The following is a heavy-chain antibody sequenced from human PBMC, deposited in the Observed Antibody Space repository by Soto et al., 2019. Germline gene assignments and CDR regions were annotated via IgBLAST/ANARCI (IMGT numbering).Heavy chain of an antibody. CDR3: ARETYSTTWYVYYYGMDV. V-gene: IGHV1-69*01. CDR2: IILIFGTA. D-gene: IGHD6-13*01. J-gene: IGHJ6*02. CDR1: GGTFGHYA. Sequence: QVQLVQSGAEVKKPGSSVKVSCKASGGTFGHYAINWFRQAPGQGLEWIGGIILIFGTAKYAQKFQGRVTITADESTSTAYMELSGLRSEDTAVYYCARETYSTTWYVYYYGMDVWGQGTTVTVSS.